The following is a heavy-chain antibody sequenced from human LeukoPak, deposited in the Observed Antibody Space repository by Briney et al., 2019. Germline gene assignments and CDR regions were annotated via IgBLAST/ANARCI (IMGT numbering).Heavy chain of an antibody. V-gene: IGHV1-2*02. Sequence: GASVKVSCKASGYTFTGYYMHWVRQAPGQGLEWMGWINPNSGGTNYAQKFQGRVTMTRDTSISTAYMELSGLRSDDTAVYYCARETGAIFGVVTNWGQGTLVTVSS. CDR3: ARETGAIFGVVTN. D-gene: IGHD3-3*01. CDR2: INPNSGGT. CDR1: GYTFTGYY. J-gene: IGHJ4*02.